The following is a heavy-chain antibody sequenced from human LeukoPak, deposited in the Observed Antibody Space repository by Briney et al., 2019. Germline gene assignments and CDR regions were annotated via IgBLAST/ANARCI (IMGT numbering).Heavy chain of an antibody. CDR2: MNPNSGGT. CDR1: GYSFTVHY. Sequence: ASGKVACKASGYSFTVHYIHWVRQAPGQGLERMGFMNPNSGGTNYAQKFHGTVTLTRATCISTACMELSRLISDDTAVYFCVRVGHTSGWEFDYWGQGTLVTVSS. V-gene: IGHV1-2*02. J-gene: IGHJ4*02. CDR3: VRVGHTSGWEFDY. D-gene: IGHD6-19*01.